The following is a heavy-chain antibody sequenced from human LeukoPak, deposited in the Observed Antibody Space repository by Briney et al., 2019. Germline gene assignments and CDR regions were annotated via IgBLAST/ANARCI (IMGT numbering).Heavy chain of an antibody. V-gene: IGHV2-5*02. J-gene: IGHJ4*02. CDR2: IYWDDDK. Sequence: SGPTLVIPTQTLTLTCTFSGFSLSTSGVGVGWIRQPPGKALEWLALIYWDDDKRYSPSLKSRLTITKDTSKNQVVLTMTHMDPVDTATYYCAHFAGYSSSSCWGPFDYWGQGTLVTVSS. CDR1: GFSLSTSGVG. D-gene: IGHD6-13*01. CDR3: AHFAGYSSSSCWGPFDY.